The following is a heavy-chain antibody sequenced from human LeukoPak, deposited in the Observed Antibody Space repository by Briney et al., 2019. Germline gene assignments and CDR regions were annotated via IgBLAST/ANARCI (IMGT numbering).Heavy chain of an antibody. CDR2: IYYSGST. J-gene: IGHJ4*02. V-gene: IGHV4-39*01. D-gene: IGHD1-26*01. CDR3: ARHRGSPYSGSYYYFDY. CDR1: GGSISSSSYY. Sequence: PSETLSLICTVSGGSISSSSYYWGWIRQPPGKGLEWIGSIYYSGSTYYNPSLKSRVTISVDTSKNQFSLKLSSVTAADTAVYYCARHRGSPYSGSYYYFDYWGQGTLVTVSS.